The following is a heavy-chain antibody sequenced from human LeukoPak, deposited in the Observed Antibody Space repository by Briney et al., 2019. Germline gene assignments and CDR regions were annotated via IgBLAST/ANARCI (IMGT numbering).Heavy chain of an antibody. Sequence: PGGSLRLSCAASGFTVSSTYMSWVRRAPGKGLEQVSVIYSGGDTYYADSVKGRFTISRDNSKNTLYLQMNSLRAEDTAVYYCATGGEYYDGRGYGHDHWGQGTLVTVSS. D-gene: IGHD3-22*01. CDR3: ATGGEYYDGRGYGHDH. CDR2: IYSGGDT. CDR1: GFTVSSTY. V-gene: IGHV3-53*01. J-gene: IGHJ4*02.